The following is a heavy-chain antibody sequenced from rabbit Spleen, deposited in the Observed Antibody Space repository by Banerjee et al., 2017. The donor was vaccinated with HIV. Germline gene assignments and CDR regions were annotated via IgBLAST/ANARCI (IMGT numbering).Heavy chain of an antibody. CDR2: SDTGSSGFT. V-gene: IGHV1S40*01. CDR3: ARDAAGREGFNL. D-gene: IGHD4-2*01. Sequence: QSLEESGGDLGTPGASLTLTCTASGFTLSSYYLCWVRQAPGKGLEWIACSDTGSSGFTYFASWAKGRFTISKTSSTTVTLQMTSLTAADTATYFCARDAAGREGFNLWGPGTLVTVS. J-gene: IGHJ4*01. CDR1: GFTLSSYY.